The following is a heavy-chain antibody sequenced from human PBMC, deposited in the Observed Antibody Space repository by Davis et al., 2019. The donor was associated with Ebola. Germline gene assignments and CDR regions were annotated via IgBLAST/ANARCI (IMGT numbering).Heavy chain of an antibody. CDR2: ISYDGSNK. CDR1: GFTFSSYA. J-gene: IGHJ6*02. V-gene: IGHV3-30-3*01. CDR3: ARGGGNYYYYGMDV. Sequence: GESLKISCAASGFTFSSYAMHWVRQAPGKGLEWVAVISYDGSNKYYADSVKGRFTISRDNSKNTLYLQMNSLRAEDTAVYYCARGGGNYYYYGMDVWGQGTTVTVSS.